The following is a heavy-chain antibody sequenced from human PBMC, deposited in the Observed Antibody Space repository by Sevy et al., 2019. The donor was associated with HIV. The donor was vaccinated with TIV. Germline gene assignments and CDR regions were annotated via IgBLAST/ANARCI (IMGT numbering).Heavy chain of an antibody. CDR1: GFPFYGSW. J-gene: IGHJ4*02. Sequence: GGSLRLSCIASGFPFYGSWMSWVRQAPGKGLEWVAKINKDASRENYVDSVKGRFTIPRDNAKNSLCLHMNGLGAEDTAVYYCAREDYWRFDYWGQGTLVTVSS. CDR3: AREDYWRFDY. V-gene: IGHV3-7*01. D-gene: IGHD3-3*01. CDR2: INKDASRE.